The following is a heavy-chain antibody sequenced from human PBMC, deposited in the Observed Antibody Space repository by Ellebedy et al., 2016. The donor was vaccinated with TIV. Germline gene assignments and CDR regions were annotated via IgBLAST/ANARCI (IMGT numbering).Heavy chain of an antibody. V-gene: IGHV4-31*03. CDR2: TYNSGST. CDR1: GVSISSGGYY. J-gene: IGHJ5*01. CDR3: ARSSPTDHCSGGTCDGLDS. Sequence: MPSETLSLTCTLSGVSISSGGYYWTWIRHHPGRGLEWIGYTYNSGSTYYNASLRSRLIMSLDTSKNQFFLKLSSVTAADTAVYYCARSSPTDHCSGGTCDGLDSWGQGTLVTVSS. D-gene: IGHD2-15*01.